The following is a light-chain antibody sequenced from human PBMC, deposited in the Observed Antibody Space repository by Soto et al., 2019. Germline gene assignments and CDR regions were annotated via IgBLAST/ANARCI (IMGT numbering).Light chain of an antibody. CDR1: QSISNN. CDR2: DAS. V-gene: IGKV3-15*01. CDR3: QQYSNWPL. J-gene: IGKJ3*01. Sequence: EIVMTPSPATLSVSPVERATLSCRASQSISNNLAWYQQKPGQTPRLLIYDASTRATGIPARFSGSGSGTEFTLTISSLQSEDFAVYYCQQYSNWPLFGPGTKVDIK.